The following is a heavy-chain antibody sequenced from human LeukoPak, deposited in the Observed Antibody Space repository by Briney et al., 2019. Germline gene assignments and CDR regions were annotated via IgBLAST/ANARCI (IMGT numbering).Heavy chain of an antibody. CDR2: IIGGGGST. CDR3: VLYGDYESPDGFDI. CDR1: GFTFSSYW. J-gene: IGHJ3*02. D-gene: IGHD4-17*01. Sequence: GGSLRLSCAASGFTFSSYWMHWVRQAPGKGLVWVSGIIGGGGSTYYADSVKGRFTISGDNSKNTLYLHMNSLRAEDTAVYYCVLYGDYESPDGFDIWGQGTMVTVSS. V-gene: IGHV3-23*01.